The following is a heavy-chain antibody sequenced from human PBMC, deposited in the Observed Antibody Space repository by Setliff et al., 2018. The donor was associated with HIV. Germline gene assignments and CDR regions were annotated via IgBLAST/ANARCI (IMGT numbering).Heavy chain of an antibody. CDR1: GDTLSSYA. CDR2: IIPIFGTA. Sequence: SVKVSCKTSGDTLSSYAITWVRQAPGQGLEWMGRIIPIFGTADYAQKFQGRVTLTADESTNIAYMELNSLRSEDTAVYYCARGAWYTSGWYSSRYLDVWGKGTTVTVSS. J-gene: IGHJ6*03. D-gene: IGHD6-19*01. CDR3: ARGAWYTSGWYSSRYLDV. V-gene: IGHV1-69*13.